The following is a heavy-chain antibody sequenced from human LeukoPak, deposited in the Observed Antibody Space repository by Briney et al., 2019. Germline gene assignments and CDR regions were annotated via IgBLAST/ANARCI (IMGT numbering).Heavy chain of an antibody. CDR3: ARGPPRGKYYYMDV. Sequence: GGSLRLSCAASGFTFSSFDMHWVRQPTGQGLEWVSTIGTASDTYYPGSVEGRFTLSRDNAKTSLYIQMNSLTAGDTAVYYCARGPPRGKYYYMDVWGKGTTVTVSS. D-gene: IGHD1-1*01. V-gene: IGHV3-13*01. J-gene: IGHJ6*03. CDR2: IGTASDT. CDR1: GFTFSSFD.